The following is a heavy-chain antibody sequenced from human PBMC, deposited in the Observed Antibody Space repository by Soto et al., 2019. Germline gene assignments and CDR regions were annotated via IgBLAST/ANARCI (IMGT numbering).Heavy chain of an antibody. Sequence: GGSLRLSCAASGFTFSSYAMHWVRQAPGKGLEWVAVISYDGSNKYYADSVKGRFTISRDNSKNTLYLQMNSLRAEDTAVYYCARSYMVRGVTIRSPLDYWGQGTLVTVSS. CDR1: GFTFSSYA. V-gene: IGHV3-30-3*01. CDR2: ISYDGSNK. D-gene: IGHD3-10*01. J-gene: IGHJ4*02. CDR3: ARSYMVRGVTIRSPLDY.